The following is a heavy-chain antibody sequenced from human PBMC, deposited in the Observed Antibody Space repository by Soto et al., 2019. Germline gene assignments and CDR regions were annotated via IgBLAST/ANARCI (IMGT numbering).Heavy chain of an antibody. CDR1: GFTFSDYY. CDR2: ISSSSSYT. CDR3: ARSQVIADSSGQLRQGAFDI. J-gene: IGHJ3*02. Sequence: QVQLVESGGGLVKPGGSLRLSCAASGFTFSDYYMSWIRQAPGKGLEWVSYISSSSSYTNYADSVKGRFTISRDNAKNSLYLQMNRLRAEDTAVYYCARSQVIADSSGQLRQGAFDIWGQGTMVTVSS. D-gene: IGHD3-22*01. V-gene: IGHV3-11*05.